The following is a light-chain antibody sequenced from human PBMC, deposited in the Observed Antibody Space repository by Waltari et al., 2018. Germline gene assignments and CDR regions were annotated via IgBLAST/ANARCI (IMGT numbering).Light chain of an antibody. J-gene: IGLJ2*01. V-gene: IGLV2-23*02. CDR1: SSEVGSYDL. Sequence: QSALTQPAPVSGSPGQSHTIPCTGSSSEVGSYDLGPWYQQHPGRAPKVIMYEVSKRPSGVSNRFSGSNSGNTATLTISGLQAEDEADYYCCSYAGSSTLVFGGGTRLTVL. CDR2: EVS. CDR3: CSYAGSSTLV.